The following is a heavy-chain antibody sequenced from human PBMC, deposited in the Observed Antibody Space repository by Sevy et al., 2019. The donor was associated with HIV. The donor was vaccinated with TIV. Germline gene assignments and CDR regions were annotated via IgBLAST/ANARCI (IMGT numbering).Heavy chain of an antibody. V-gene: IGHV3-30-3*01. CDR3: ALERLSSNVAEYFQN. Sequence: LSLTCAASGFTFSDYSMHWVRQAPGKGLEWVATISYDGSNKHYADSVKGRFTLSRDNSKNSLFLQMNSLRAEDTAVYYCALERLSSNVAEYFQNWGQGTLVTVSS. CDR2: ISYDGSNK. CDR1: GFTFSDYS. D-gene: IGHD1-1*01. J-gene: IGHJ1*01.